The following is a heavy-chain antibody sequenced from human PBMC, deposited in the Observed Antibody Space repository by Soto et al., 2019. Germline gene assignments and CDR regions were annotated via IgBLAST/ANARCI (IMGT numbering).Heavy chain of an antibody. CDR2: LSESGSSI. D-gene: IGHD6-19*01. V-gene: IGHV3-11*01. CDR1: GFTFSDYY. CDR3: ARMFGSGNSLFDY. J-gene: IGHJ4*02. Sequence: GGSLRLSCAASGFTFSDYYMSWIRQAPGKGLEWVSYLSESGSSIYYADFVKGRFTISRDNAKNSLYLQMNSLRAEDTAVYYCARMFGSGNSLFDYWGQGTLVTVSS.